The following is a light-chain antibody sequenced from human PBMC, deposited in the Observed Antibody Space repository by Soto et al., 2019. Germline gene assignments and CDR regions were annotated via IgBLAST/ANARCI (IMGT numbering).Light chain of an antibody. J-gene: IGKJ2*01. CDR3: QQSYSTFVT. Sequence: DIQMTQSPSSLSASVGDRVTITCRASQSISSYLNWYQQKPGKPPKLLIYAASSLQSGVPSRFSGSGSGTDFTLTISSLQPEEFATYYCQQSYSTFVTFGQGTKLEIK. CDR2: AAS. CDR1: QSISSY. V-gene: IGKV1-39*01.